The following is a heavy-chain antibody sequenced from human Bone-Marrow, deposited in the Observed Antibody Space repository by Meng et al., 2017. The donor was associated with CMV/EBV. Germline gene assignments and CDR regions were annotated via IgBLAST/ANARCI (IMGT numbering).Heavy chain of an antibody. J-gene: IGHJ6*01. Sequence: ASVKVSCKASGGTFSSYAINWVRQATGQGLEWMGWMNPNSGNTGYAQKFQGRVTITRNTSISTAYMELSSLRSEDTAVYYCARGPRWNYGFYYYYGMDVWGQGPTVTGSS. CDR1: GGTFSSYA. CDR3: ARGPRWNYGFYYYYGMDV. CDR2: MNPNSGNT. V-gene: IGHV1-8*03. D-gene: IGHD1-7*01.